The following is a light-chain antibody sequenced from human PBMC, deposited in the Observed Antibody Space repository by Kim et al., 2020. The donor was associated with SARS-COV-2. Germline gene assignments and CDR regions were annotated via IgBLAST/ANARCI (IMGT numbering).Light chain of an antibody. CDR2: GAS. J-gene: IGKJ4*01. Sequence: LSPGERATLSCRAIQSVRTNYLAWYQQRPGQAPRLLIYGASSRATGIPDRFSGDGSGTDFTLTISRLEPEDFVMYYCQQYGASPLTFGGGTKLEI. V-gene: IGKV3-20*01. CDR3: QQYGASPLT. CDR1: QSVRTNY.